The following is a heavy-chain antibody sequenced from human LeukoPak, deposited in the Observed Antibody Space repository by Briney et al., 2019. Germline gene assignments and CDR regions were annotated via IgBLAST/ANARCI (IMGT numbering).Heavy chain of an antibody. Sequence: SETLSLTCAVYGGSFSGYYWSWIRQPPGKGLEWIGEINHSGSTNYNPSLKSRVTISVDTSKNQFSLKLSSVTAADTAVYYCARVFTGYYYYYMDVWGKGTTATVSS. D-gene: IGHD1-14*01. CDR1: GGSFSGYY. CDR2: INHSGST. J-gene: IGHJ6*03. CDR3: ARVFTGYYYYYMDV. V-gene: IGHV4-34*01.